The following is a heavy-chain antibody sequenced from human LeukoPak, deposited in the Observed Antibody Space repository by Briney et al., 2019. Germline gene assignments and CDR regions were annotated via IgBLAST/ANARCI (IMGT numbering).Heavy chain of an antibody. J-gene: IGHJ4*02. Sequence: PGGSLRLSCAASGFTFDDYTLHWVRQAPGKGLEWVSLISWDGGSTYYADSVKGRFTISRDNSKNSLYLQMNSLRTEDTALYYCAKGCCSGGSCYDFLDYWGQGTLVTVSS. CDR1: GFTFDDYT. CDR2: ISWDGGST. CDR3: AKGCCSGGSCYDFLDY. V-gene: IGHV3-43*01. D-gene: IGHD2-15*01.